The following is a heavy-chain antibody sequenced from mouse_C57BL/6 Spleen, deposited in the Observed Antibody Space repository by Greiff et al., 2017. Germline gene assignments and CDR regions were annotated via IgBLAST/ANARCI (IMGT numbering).Heavy chain of an antibody. CDR1: GFTFSDYG. CDR2: ISNLAYSI. D-gene: IGHD4-1*01. J-gene: IGHJ4*01. V-gene: IGHV5-15*01. Sequence: EVKLQESGGGLVQPGGSLKLSCAASGFTFSDYGMAWVRQAPRKGPEWVAFISNLAYSIYYADTVTGRFTISRENAKNTLYLEMSSLRSEDTAMYYCARLELGRGAMDYWGQGTSVTVSS. CDR3: ARLELGRGAMDY.